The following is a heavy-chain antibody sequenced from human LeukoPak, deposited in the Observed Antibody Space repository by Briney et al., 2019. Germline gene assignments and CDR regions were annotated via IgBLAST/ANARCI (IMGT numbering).Heavy chain of an antibody. CDR2: IGTAGDT. Sequence: GGSLRLSCAASGFTFSSYDMHWVRQATGKGLEWVSAIGTAGDTYYPGSVKGRFTISRENAKNSLYLQMNSLRAGDTAVYYCARDPHKSSSWYPIDYWGQGTLVTVSS. V-gene: IGHV3-13*01. CDR3: ARDPHKSSSWYPIDY. J-gene: IGHJ4*02. CDR1: GFTFSSYD. D-gene: IGHD6-13*01.